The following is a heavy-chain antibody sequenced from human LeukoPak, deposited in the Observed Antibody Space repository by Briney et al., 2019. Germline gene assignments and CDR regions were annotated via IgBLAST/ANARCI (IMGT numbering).Heavy chain of an antibody. D-gene: IGHD1-26*01. CDR1: GDSSRSSDSY. CDR3: ARGEVGAPRYFDY. J-gene: IGHJ4*02. V-gene: IGHV4-39*01. Sequence: ASETLSLTCTVSGDSSRSSDSYRGWIRQPPGKGLEWIGSLYYSGSSYYNPSLKSRVTISADTSKNQFSLKLSSVTAADTAVYYCARGEVGAPRYFDYWGQGTLVTVSS. CDR2: LYYSGSS.